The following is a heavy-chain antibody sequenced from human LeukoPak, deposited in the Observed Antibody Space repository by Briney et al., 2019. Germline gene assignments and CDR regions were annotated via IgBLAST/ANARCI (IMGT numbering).Heavy chain of an antibody. Sequence: APVTVSCKGSGYTFTGYYMHWVRQAPGQGLEWMGWINAASGDTNYAQNFQDRVTMTRDTSITTAYMEMNSLRSDDTAIYFCARGSGNYWESIVYWGQGTLVTVSS. J-gene: IGHJ4*02. CDR2: INAASGDT. CDR1: GYTFTGYY. D-gene: IGHD1-26*01. CDR3: ARGSGNYWESIVY. V-gene: IGHV1-2*02.